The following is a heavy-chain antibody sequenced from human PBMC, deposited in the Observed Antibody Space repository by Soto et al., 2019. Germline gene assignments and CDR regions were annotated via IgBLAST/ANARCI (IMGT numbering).Heavy chain of an antibody. D-gene: IGHD4-17*01. V-gene: IGHV3-30*18. CDR3: AKDLGQWATTEYYFDY. CDR2: ISYDGRSA. J-gene: IGHJ4*02. Sequence: QVQLVESGGGLLQPGGSLRLSCAASGFTFSSHPMHWVRQPPGKGLEWVAVISYDGRSAYYSDSVKGRFTISRDNSKNILYLEKGSLRGEDTAVYYCAKDLGQWATTEYYFDYWGQGARVTVSS. CDR1: GFTFSSHP.